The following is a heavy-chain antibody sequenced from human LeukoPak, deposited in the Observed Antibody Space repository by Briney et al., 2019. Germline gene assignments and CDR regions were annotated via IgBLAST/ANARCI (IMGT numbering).Heavy chain of an antibody. D-gene: IGHD5/OR15-5a*01. CDR1: GGTFSSYA. CDR2: IIHIFGTA. V-gene: IGHV1-69*05. J-gene: IGHJ6*03. Sequence: SVKVSCQASGGTFSSYAISWVRQAPGQGLEWMGGIIHIFGTANYAQKFHGRVTITTDESTSTAYMELSSLRSEDTAVYYCARVPVSSKAPYYYYMDVWGKGTTVTVSS. CDR3: ARVPVSSKAPYYYYMDV.